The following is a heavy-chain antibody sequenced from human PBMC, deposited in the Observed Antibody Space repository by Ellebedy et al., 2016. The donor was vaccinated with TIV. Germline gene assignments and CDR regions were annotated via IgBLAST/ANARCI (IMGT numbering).Heavy chain of an antibody. CDR1: GFSFSTFG. CDR3: AKSTVINPEGDAYDI. Sequence: GESLKISCAASGFSFSTFGMNWVHQASGKGLEWVSSIDNSGSYVYYADSVKGRFTISRDNGKNSLYLHMNSLRAEDTAVYYCAKSTVINPEGDAYDIWGQGTKVTVSS. J-gene: IGHJ3*02. CDR2: IDNSGSYV. V-gene: IGHV3-21*06. D-gene: IGHD1-14*01.